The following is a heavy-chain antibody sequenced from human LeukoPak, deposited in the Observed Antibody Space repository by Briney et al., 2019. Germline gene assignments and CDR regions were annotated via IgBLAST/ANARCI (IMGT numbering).Heavy chain of an antibody. CDR2: IYYGGST. V-gene: IGHV4-39*01. J-gene: IGHJ3*02. D-gene: IGHD3-22*01. CDR1: GGSISSNTYY. CDR3: ARAYYYASSAFDI. Sequence: SETLSLTCTVSGGSISSNTYYWDWIRQPPGKGLECIGSIYYGGSTYYNPSLKSRVIISVDTSKNQFSLKLSSVAAADTAVYYCARAYYYASSAFDIWGQGTMVTVSS.